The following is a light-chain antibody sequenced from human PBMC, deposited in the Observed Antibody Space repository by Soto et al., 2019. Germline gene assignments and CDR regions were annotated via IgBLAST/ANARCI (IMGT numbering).Light chain of an antibody. J-gene: IGKJ1*01. Sequence: DIQLTQSPSSVSASVGDRVTVTCRASQGISNWLAWYQQKPGKAPKLLLSAASSLQSGVPSRFSGSGSGTDFTLNISSLQPEDFATYYCQQANSFPWTFGQGTKVEIK. CDR3: QQANSFPWT. CDR2: AAS. V-gene: IGKV1-12*02. CDR1: QGISNW.